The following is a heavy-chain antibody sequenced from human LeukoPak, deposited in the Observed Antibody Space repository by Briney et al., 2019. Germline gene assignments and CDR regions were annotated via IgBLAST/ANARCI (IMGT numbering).Heavy chain of an antibody. Sequence: GGPLRLSCATSGFTFSIYTMNWVRQAPGKGLEWVSCISSGGTYIYNADSVKGRFTISRDNAKNSLYLQMNNLRAGDTAVYYCAREEDSSTIRSSHGMDVWGQGTTVTVSS. D-gene: IGHD6-6*01. CDR2: ISSGGTYI. V-gene: IGHV3-21*01. CDR3: AREEDSSTIRSSHGMDV. CDR1: GFTFSIYT. J-gene: IGHJ6*02.